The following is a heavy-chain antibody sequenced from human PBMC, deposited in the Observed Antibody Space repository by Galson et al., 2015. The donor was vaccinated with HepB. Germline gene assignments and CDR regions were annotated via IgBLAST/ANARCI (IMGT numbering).Heavy chain of an antibody. J-gene: IGHJ3*02. V-gene: IGHV3-48*04. D-gene: IGHD4/OR15-4a*01. Sequence: SLRPSCAASDSTFSSYTMNWVRQTPGKGLQWVSYISTNEATIHYADSVKGRFTIARDNAKNTMWLQMDSLRAEDTAVYYCATTKFGSGAYWTFDIWGQGTLVTVSS. CDR1: DSTFSSYT. CDR3: ATTKFGSGAYWTFDI. CDR2: ISTNEATI.